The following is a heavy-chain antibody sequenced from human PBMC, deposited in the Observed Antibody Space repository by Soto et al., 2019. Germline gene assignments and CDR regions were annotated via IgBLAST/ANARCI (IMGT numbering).Heavy chain of an antibody. CDR1: GFTFSSYA. V-gene: IGHV3-23*01. CDR2: ISGSGGST. D-gene: IGHD6-19*01. Sequence: PGGSLRLSCAASGFTFSSYAMSWVRQAPGKGLEWVSAISGSGGSTYYADSVKGRFTISRDNSKNTLYLQMNSLRAEDTAVYYCALSHSGGNGKFDYWGQGTLVTVSS. J-gene: IGHJ4*02. CDR3: ALSHSGGNGKFDY.